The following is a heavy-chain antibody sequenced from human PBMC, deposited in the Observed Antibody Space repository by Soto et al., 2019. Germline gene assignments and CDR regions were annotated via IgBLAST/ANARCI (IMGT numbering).Heavy chain of an antibody. D-gene: IGHD5-12*01. V-gene: IGHV4-59*01. CDR1: GGSISSYY. Sequence: SETLSLTCTVSGGSISSYYWSWIRQPPGKGLEWIGYIYYSGSTNYNPSLKSRVTISVDTSKNQFSLKLSSVTAADTAVYYCARDDGYNVDYWGQGTLVTVSS. J-gene: IGHJ4*02. CDR3: ARDDGYNVDY. CDR2: IYYSGST.